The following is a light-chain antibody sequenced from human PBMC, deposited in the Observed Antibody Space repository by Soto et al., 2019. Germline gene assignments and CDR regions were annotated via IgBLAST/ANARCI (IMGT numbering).Light chain of an antibody. CDR2: DVS. CDR3: CSYGCSSTLG. V-gene: IGLV2-11*01. J-gene: IGLJ1*01. Sequence: QSALTQPRSVSGSPGQSVTLSCTGTSSDVGGYDYVSGYQQHPCTAPKLMIYDVSKRPSGVPPLCSGSKSGNTASLTSSGLEAGDVADYYCCSYGCSSTLGFGTGTKLTVL. CDR1: SSDVGGYDY.